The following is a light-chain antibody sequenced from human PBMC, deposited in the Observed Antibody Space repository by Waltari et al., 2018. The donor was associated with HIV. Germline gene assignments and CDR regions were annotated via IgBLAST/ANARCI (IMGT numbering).Light chain of an antibody. CDR3: QQYTSSPYT. J-gene: IGKJ2*01. Sequence: EIVLTKSPGTLSLSPGERATLSCRASPTVYSRYSAWYQQKPGQAPRLLIYAASNRATGIPDRFSGSGSATDFTLTISRLEPEDFAVYFCQQYTSSPYTFGQGTNLEIK. CDR2: AAS. CDR1: PTVYSRY. V-gene: IGKV3-20*01.